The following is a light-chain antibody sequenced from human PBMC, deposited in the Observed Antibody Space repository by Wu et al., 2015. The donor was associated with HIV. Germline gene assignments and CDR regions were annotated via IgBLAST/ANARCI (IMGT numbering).Light chain of an antibody. Sequence: EIVMTQSPATLPVSPGERATLSCRASQSVRSNLAWHQQKPGQAPRLLIYGASTRATGIPARFSGSGSGTEFTLTISSMQSEDFAVYYCQQYNNWPPITFGQGTRLEIK. V-gene: IGKV3-15*01. CDR3: QQYNNWPPIT. CDR2: GAS. J-gene: IGKJ5*01. CDR1: QSVRSN.